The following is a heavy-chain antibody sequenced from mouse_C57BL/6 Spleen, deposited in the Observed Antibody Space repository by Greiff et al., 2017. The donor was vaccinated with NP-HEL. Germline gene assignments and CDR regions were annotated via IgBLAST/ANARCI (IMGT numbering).Heavy chain of an antibody. Sequence: QVQLKESGAELARPGASVKLSCKASGYTFTSYGISWVKQRTGQGLEWIGEIYPRSGNTYYNEKFKGKATLTADKSSSTAYMELRSLTSEDSAVYFCARSQDGDVAYWGQGTLVTVSA. V-gene: IGHV1-81*01. CDR1: GYTFTSYG. CDR3: ARSQDGDVAY. D-gene: IGHD3-3*01. J-gene: IGHJ3*01. CDR2: IYPRSGNT.